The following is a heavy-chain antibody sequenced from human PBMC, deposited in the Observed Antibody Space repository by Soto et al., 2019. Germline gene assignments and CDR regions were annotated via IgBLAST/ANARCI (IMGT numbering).Heavy chain of an antibody. CDR2: IYYSGST. V-gene: IGHV4-59*08. Sequence: PSETLSLTCTVSGGSISSYYWSWIRQPPGKGLEWIGYIYYSGSTNYNPSLKSRVTISVDTSKNQFSLKLSSVTAADTAVYYCAGSGYDSGFDYWGQGTLVTVSS. D-gene: IGHD5-12*01. J-gene: IGHJ4*02. CDR3: AGSGYDSGFDY. CDR1: GGSISSYY.